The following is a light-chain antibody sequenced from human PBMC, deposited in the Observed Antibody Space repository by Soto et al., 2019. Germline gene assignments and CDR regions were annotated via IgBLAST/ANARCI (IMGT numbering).Light chain of an antibody. CDR2: GAS. CDR1: QSIGSN. J-gene: IGKJ2*01. Sequence: DIQMSQSPSSLSASVGDRVTITCRASQSIGSNLNWFQQKLGRAPNLLIYGASTLQSGVPSRFSGSGSGTYFTLTITGLQREDFATYYCQHSYTTPPYTFGQGTKLEVK. V-gene: IGKV1-39*01. CDR3: QHSYTTPPYT.